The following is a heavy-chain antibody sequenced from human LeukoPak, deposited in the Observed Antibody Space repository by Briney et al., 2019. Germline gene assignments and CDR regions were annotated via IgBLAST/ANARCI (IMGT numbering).Heavy chain of an antibody. V-gene: IGHV1-18*01. CDR3: ARDDYYYDSSGYYFFDY. CDR1: GYTFTSYG. J-gene: IGHJ4*02. Sequence: GASVKVSCKASGYTFTSYGISWVRQAPGQGLEWMGWISAYNGNTNYAQKLQGRVTMTTDTSTSTAYMGLRSLRSDDTAVYYCARDDYYYDSSGYYFFDYWGQGTLVTVSS. D-gene: IGHD3-22*01. CDR2: ISAYNGNT.